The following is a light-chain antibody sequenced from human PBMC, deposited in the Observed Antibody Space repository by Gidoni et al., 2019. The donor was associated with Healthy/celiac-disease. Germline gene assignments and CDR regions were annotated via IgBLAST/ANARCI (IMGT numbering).Light chain of an antibody. Sequence: DIQMTQPPSTLSASVGDRVTITCRASQSISSWLAWYQQKPGKAPKLLIYEASSLESGVPSRFSGSGSGTEFTLTISSLQPDDFATYYCQQYNSSTWTFGQGTKVEIK. V-gene: IGKV1-5*03. CDR3: QQYNSSTWT. CDR2: EAS. J-gene: IGKJ1*01. CDR1: QSISSW.